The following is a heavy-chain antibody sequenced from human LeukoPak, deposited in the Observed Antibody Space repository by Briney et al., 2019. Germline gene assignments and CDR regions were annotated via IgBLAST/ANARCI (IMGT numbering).Heavy chain of an antibody. Sequence: GGSLRLSCAVSGFSFDDYAMHWIRQVPGKGLEWVSGISWNSDNIGYADSVKGRFTISRDNAKNSLFLQMNSLRAEDTAVYFCAKSTRAVMAMMDVWGKGTTVTVSS. CDR3: AKSTRAVMAMMDV. J-gene: IGHJ6*04. V-gene: IGHV3-9*01. CDR2: ISWNSDNI. CDR1: GFSFDDYA. D-gene: IGHD3-16*01.